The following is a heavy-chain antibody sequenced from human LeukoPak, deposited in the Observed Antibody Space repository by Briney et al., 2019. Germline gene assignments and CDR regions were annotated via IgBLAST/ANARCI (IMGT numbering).Heavy chain of an antibody. J-gene: IGHJ6*03. D-gene: IGHD2-2*01. CDR1: GGSISSGSYY. V-gene: IGHV4-61*02. CDR3: ARARYCSSTSCHPMDV. CDR2: IYTSGST. Sequence: SETLSLTCTVSGGSISSGSYYWSWIRQPAGKGLEWIGRIYTSGSTNYNPSLKSRVTISVDTSKNQFSLKLSSVTAADTAVYYCARARYCSSTSCHPMDVWGKGTTVTVSS.